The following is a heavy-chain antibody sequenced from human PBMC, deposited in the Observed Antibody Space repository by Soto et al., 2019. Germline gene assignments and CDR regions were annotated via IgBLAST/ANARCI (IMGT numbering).Heavy chain of an antibody. CDR3: AREERDYYGSGSRYSYGMDV. D-gene: IGHD3-10*01. CDR2: IYYSGST. J-gene: IGHJ6*02. V-gene: IGHV4-31*03. Sequence: SETLSLTCTVSGGSISSGGYYWSWIRQHPGKGLEWIGYIYYSGSTYYNPSLKSRVTISVDTSKNQFSLKLSSVTAADTAVYYCAREERDYYGSGSRYSYGMDVWGQGTTVTVSS. CDR1: GGSISSGGYY.